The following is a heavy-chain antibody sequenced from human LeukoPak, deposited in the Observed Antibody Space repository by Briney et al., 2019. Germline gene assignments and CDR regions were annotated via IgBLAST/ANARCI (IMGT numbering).Heavy chain of an antibody. Sequence: GGSLRLSCAASGFTFSGYTMNWVRHVPGKGLEWISSISPSGDSVYHADSLKGRFTISRDNAKNSLYLQMNSLRAEDTAVYYCARDFLGESGAGGYWGQGALVTVSS. CDR1: GFTFSGYT. D-gene: IGHD3-10*01. J-gene: IGHJ4*02. V-gene: IGHV3-21*06. CDR2: ISPSGDSV. CDR3: ARDFLGESGAGGY.